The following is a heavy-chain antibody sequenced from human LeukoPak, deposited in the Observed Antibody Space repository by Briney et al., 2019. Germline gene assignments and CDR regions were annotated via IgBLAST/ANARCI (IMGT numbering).Heavy chain of an antibody. CDR3: ARDQGGGTFDI. D-gene: IGHD3-16*01. Sequence: GGSLLLSCAASGFPFSNYYMNWVRQAPGKGLEWVSYISGSSSTIYYADSVKGRFTISRDNAKNSPYLQVHSLRAEDTAVYYCARDQGGGTFDIWGQGTMVTVSS. J-gene: IGHJ3*02. V-gene: IGHV3-48*01. CDR2: ISGSSSTI. CDR1: GFPFSNYY.